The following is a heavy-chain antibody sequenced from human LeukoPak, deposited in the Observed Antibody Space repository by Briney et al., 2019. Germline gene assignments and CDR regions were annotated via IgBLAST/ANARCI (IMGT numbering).Heavy chain of an antibody. V-gene: IGHV1-3*01. J-gene: IGHJ4*02. CDR1: GYTFTSYA. CDR3: ARDRNPIAAINFFDY. CDR2: INAGNGNT. Sequence: ASVKVSCKASGYTFTSYAMHWVRQALGQRLEWMGWINAGNGNTKYSQKFQGRVTITRDTSASTAYVELSSLRSEDTAVYYCARDRNPIAAINFFDYWGQGTLVTVSS. D-gene: IGHD2-15*01.